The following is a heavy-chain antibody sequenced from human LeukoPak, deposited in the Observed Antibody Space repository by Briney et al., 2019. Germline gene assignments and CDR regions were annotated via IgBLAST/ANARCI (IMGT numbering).Heavy chain of an antibody. Sequence: PGGSLKLSCAASGFTFSGSAIHWVRQASGKGLEWVGRISNKANDYATAYAASVKGRFTISRDDSKNTAYLQMNSLKPEDTAVYYCTRLAGIAAATTGIDNWGQGTLVTVSS. CDR3: TRLAGIAAATTGIDN. CDR2: ISNKANDYAT. D-gene: IGHD1-26*01. J-gene: IGHJ4*02. CDR1: GFTFSGSA. V-gene: IGHV3-73*01.